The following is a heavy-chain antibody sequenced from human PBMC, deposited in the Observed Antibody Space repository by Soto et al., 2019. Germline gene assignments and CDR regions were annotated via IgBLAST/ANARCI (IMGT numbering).Heavy chain of an antibody. CDR3: AMAGNYRYFDA. Sequence: QVQLQESGPGLVTPSETLSLTCTVSGGTVSSGGYYWSWIRQPPGKGLEWIGYISSRGSANYNPSLKSRVTISVDTSKNQFSLKLTSVTAADTDVYYCAMAGNYRYFDAWGQGTLVTVSS. D-gene: IGHD1-7*01. CDR2: ISSRGSA. V-gene: IGHV4-61*08. J-gene: IGHJ4*02. CDR1: GGTVSSGGYY.